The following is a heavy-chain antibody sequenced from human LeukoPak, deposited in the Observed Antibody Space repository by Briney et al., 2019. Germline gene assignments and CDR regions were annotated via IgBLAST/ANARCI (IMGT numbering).Heavy chain of an antibody. J-gene: IGHJ6*03. CDR2: TYYRSKWYN. CDR3: AREKLGIVVVVAATNRLDYYYYMDV. Sequence: SQTLSLTCALSGDSVSSNSAAWNWIRQSPSRGLEWLGRTYYRSKWYNDYAVSVKSRITINPDTSKNQFSLQLNSVTPEDTAVYYCAREKLGIVVVVAATNRLDYYYYMDVWGKGTTVTVSS. CDR1: GDSVSSNSAA. D-gene: IGHD2-15*01. V-gene: IGHV6-1*01.